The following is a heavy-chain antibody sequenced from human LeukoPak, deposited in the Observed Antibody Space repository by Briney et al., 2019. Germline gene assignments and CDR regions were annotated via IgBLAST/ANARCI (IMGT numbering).Heavy chain of an antibody. CDR3: ARGDYYYGMDV. J-gene: IGHJ6*02. V-gene: IGHV4-59*08. CDR1: GGSISSYY. Sequence: SETLSLTCTVSGGSISSYYWSWIRQPPGKGLEWIGYIYYSGSPNYNPSLKRRVTISVDTSKNQFSLKLSSVTAADTAVYYSARGDYYYGMDVWGQGTTVTVSS. CDR2: IYYSGSP.